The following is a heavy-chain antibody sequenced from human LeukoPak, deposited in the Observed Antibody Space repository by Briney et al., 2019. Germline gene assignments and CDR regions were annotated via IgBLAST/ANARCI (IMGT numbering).Heavy chain of an antibody. CDR1: GGSITSYY. CDR2: VYYSGYS. J-gene: IGHJ4*02. CDR3: ARHSIASDGARLFDY. V-gene: IGHV4-59*08. D-gene: IGHD2-21*01. Sequence: SETLSLTCTVSGGSITSYYWAWLRQPPEKGLEWIGYVYYSGYSNCNPSLKSRVSMSVDTSMNQFPLKLASVTAADTAVYYCARHSIASDGARLFDYWGRGTLVTVSS.